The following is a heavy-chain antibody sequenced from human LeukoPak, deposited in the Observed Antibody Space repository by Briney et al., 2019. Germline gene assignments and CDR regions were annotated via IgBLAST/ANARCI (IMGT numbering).Heavy chain of an antibody. J-gene: IGHJ6*02. CDR2: IYYSGST. CDR3: ARASDGLYYYYYGMDV. D-gene: IGHD2-2*01. V-gene: IGHV4-31*03. CDR1: GGSISSGGYY. Sequence: SETLSLTCTVSGGSISSGGYYWNWIHQHPGKGLEWIGYIYYSGSTYYNPSLKSRVTISVDTSNNQFSLKLSSVTAADTAVYYCARASDGLYYYYYGMDVWGQGTTVTVSS.